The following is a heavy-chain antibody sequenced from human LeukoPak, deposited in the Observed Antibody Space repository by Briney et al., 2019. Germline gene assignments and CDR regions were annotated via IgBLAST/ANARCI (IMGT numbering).Heavy chain of an antibody. D-gene: IGHD3-16*01. Sequence: SETLPLTCAVSGYSISSGYYWGWIRQPPGKGLEWTGSIYHSGSTYYNPSLKSRVTMSVDTSKNQFSLKLSSVTAADTAVYYCARENYGRRGQDYWGQGTLVTVSS. CDR2: IYHSGST. CDR3: ARENYGRRGQDY. J-gene: IGHJ4*02. CDR1: GYSISSGYY. V-gene: IGHV4-38-2*02.